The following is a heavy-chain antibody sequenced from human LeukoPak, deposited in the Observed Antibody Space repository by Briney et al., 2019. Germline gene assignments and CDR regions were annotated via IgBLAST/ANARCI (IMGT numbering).Heavy chain of an antibody. D-gene: IGHD6-13*01. CDR1: GGSISSGDYY. V-gene: IGHV4-61*08. J-gene: IGHJ4*02. Sequence: PSETLSLTCTVSGGSISSGDYYWSWIRQPPGKGLEWIGYIYYSGSTNYNPSLKSRVTISVDTSKNQFSLKLSSVTAADTAVYYCARARVSSWYIRHRGGYFDYWGQGTLVTVSS. CDR3: ARARVSSWYIRHRGGYFDY. CDR2: IYYSGST.